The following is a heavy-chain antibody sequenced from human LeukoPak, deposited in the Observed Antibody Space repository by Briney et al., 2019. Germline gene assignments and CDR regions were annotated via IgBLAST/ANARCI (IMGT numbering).Heavy chain of an antibody. J-gene: IGHJ4*02. CDR2: ISGSGGST. Sequence: GGTLRLSCAASGFTFSNYAMSWIRQAPGKGLEWVSAISGSGGSTYYADSVKGRFTISRDNSKNTLYLQMNSLRAEDTAVYYCAKWGDGYNLYYFDYWGQGTLVTVSS. V-gene: IGHV3-23*01. CDR1: GFTFSNYA. CDR3: AKWGDGYNLYYFDY. D-gene: IGHD5-24*01.